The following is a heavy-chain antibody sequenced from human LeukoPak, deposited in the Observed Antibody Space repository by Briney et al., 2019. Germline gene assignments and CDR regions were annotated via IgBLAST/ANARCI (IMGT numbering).Heavy chain of an antibody. CDR3: ARENIAAAGPNESFDY. J-gene: IGHJ4*02. V-gene: IGHV3-7*01. Sequence: GGSLRLSCAASGFTFSSNWMSWVRQAPGKGLEWVANIKEDGSEKYYVDSVKGRFTISRDNAKNTLYLQMNSLRAEDTAVYYCARENIAAAGPNESFDYWGQGTLVTVSS. CDR1: GFTFSSNW. CDR2: IKEDGSEK. D-gene: IGHD6-13*01.